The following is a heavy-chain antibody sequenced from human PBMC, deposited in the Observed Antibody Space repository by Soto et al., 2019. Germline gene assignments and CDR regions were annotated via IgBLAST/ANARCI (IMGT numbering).Heavy chain of an antibody. CDR2: INTEGSST. V-gene: IGHV3-74*01. D-gene: IGHD1-26*01. CDR3: ARGLVGYYYYGMDV. CDR1: GFSFSSYW. Sequence: PGGSLRLSCADSGFSFSSYWMHWVRQGPGKGLVWVARINTEGSSTNYADSVEGRFTISRDNAKNSLYLQMNSLRAEDTAVYYCARGLVGYYYYGMDVWGQGTTVTVSS. J-gene: IGHJ6*02.